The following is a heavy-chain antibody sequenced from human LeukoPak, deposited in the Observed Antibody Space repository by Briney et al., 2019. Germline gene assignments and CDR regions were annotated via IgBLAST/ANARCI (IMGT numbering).Heavy chain of an antibody. D-gene: IGHD6-6*01. V-gene: IGHV1-24*01. Sequence: ASVKVSCKVSGYTLTELSMHWVRQAPGKGLEWMGGFDPEDGETIYAQKFQGRVTMTEDTSTDTAYMELSSLRSEDTAVYYCARDPQYSSSYGNYYYYGMDVWGQGTTVTVSS. CDR3: ARDPQYSSSYGNYYYYGMDV. CDR1: GYTLTELS. CDR2: FDPEDGET. J-gene: IGHJ6*02.